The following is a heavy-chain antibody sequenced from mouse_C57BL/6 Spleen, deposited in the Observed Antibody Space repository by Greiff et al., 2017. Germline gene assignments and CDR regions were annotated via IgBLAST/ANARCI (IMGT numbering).Heavy chain of an antibody. CDR3: ASNYVFDY. CDR1: GYAFSSSW. CDR2: IYPGDGDT. Sequence: QVQLQQSGPELVKPGASVKISCKASGYAFSSSWMNWVKQRPGKGLEWIGRIYPGDGDTNYNGKFKGKATLTADKSSSTAYMQLSSLTSEDSAVYFCASNYVFDYWGQGTTLTVSS. D-gene: IGHD2-1*01. V-gene: IGHV1-82*01. J-gene: IGHJ2*01.